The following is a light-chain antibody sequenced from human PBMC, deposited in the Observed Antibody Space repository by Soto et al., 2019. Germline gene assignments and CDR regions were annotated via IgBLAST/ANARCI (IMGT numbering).Light chain of an antibody. V-gene: IGKV3-20*01. CDR3: QQYGSSPWT. Sequence: EIVLTQYTGTLSLSPGERATLSCRASQSVSSSYLAWYQQKPGQAPRLLIYGASSRATGIPDRFSGSGSGTDFTLTISRLEPEDFAVYYCQQYGSSPWTFGQGTKGEIK. CDR1: QSVSSSY. CDR2: GAS. J-gene: IGKJ1*01.